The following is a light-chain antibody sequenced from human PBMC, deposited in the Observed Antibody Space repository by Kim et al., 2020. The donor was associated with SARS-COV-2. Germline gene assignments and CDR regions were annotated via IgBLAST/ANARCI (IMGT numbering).Light chain of an antibody. V-gene: IGKV1-5*03. CDR3: QQYNSDPC. Sequence: PSATGRHSVSLTCRASHRITSKLAWYQQTPGKATKLLIDEAARLESGVPSRFSGSGYGTEFTLTISGLQPEYFATYYFQQYNSDPCFGEGTKLEI. CDR2: EAA. CDR1: HRITSK. J-gene: IGKJ2*01.